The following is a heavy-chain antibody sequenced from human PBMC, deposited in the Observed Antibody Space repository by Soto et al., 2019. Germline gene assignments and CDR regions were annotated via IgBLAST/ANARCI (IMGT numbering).Heavy chain of an antibody. Sequence: SETLSLTCNVSGRSINSYYWSWVRQPPGKGLEWIGYIYDSGITSYNPSLKSRVTMSADTSKNQFSLKLTSVTGADTAVYYCARTYDSNGYANEFDSWGQGVLVTVSS. CDR1: GRSINSYY. D-gene: IGHD3-22*01. V-gene: IGHV4-59*01. J-gene: IGHJ4*02. CDR2: IYDSGIT. CDR3: ARTYDSNGYANEFDS.